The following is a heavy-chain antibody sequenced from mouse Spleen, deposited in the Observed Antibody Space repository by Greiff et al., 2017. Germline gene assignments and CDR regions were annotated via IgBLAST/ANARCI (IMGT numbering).Heavy chain of an antibody. CDR2: ISSGGGNT. CDR1: GFTFSSYA. D-gene: IGHD4-1*01. CDR3: ARQNWDYFDY. J-gene: IGHJ2*01. V-gene: IGHV5-9*04. Sequence: EVKLVESGGGLVKRGGSLKLSCAASGFTFSSYAMSWVRQTPEKRLEWVATISSGGGNTYYPDSVKGRFTISRDNAKNTLYLQMSSLKSEDTAMYYCARQNWDYFDYWGQGTTLTVSS.